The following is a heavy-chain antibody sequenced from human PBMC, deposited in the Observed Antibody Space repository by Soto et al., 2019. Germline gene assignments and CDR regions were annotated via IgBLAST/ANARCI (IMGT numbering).Heavy chain of an antibody. J-gene: IGHJ5*02. CDR1: GGTFSSYA. CDR3: ARSSGGGFGIIIEGSNWLAP. D-gene: IGHD3-3*01. V-gene: IGHV1-69*13. Sequence: ASVKVSCKASGGTFSSYAINWVRQAPVQGLEWMGWIIPIFGTANYAQKFQGRVTITADESTSTAYMELSSLRSEDTAVYYCARSSGGGFGIIIEGSNWLAPWGHGSLVTVST. CDR2: IIPIFGTA.